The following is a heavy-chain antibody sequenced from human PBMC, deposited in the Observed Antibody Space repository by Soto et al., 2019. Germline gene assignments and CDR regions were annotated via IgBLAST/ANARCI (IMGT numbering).Heavy chain of an antibody. V-gene: IGHV5-10-1*01. CDR3: ATHVDYYYGPGPLASIDP. J-gene: IGHJ5*02. Sequence: GESLKICCKGSGYSFTSYWISGGRQMPGKGVEWRGRIDPSDSYTNYRPSFQGDVTISANKSISTAYLQWSSLKASDTAMYYGATHVDYYYGPGPLASIDPWGQGTLVTVSS. CDR1: GYSFTSYW. D-gene: IGHD3-10*01. CDR2: IDPSDSYT.